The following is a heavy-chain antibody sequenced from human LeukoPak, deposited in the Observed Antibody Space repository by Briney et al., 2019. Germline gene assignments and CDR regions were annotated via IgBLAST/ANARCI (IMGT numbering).Heavy chain of an antibody. CDR2: ISAYTGNT. Sequence: PRASVKVSCKASGYTFTTYAIAWVRQAPGQGLEWMGWISAYTGNTNYAPKFQDRVSMTTNTSTNTAYLELKNLRSDDTAFYYCALPETDDFLDYWGQGTLIAVSS. D-gene: IGHD1-14*01. CDR3: ALPETDDFLDY. CDR1: GYTFTTYA. V-gene: IGHV1-18*01. J-gene: IGHJ4*02.